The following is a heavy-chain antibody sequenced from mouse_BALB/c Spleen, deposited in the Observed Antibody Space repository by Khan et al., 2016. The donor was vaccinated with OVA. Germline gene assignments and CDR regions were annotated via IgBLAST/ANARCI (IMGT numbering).Heavy chain of an antibody. Sequence: VQLQQSGPELVKPGASVKMSCEASGYTFTSYVIHWAKQKPGQGLEWIGYIYPFNDDPKYNEKFKGKATLTSDTSSSTSYMELRSLTSEDSAVYYWAKNYSDDVYLDYWGQDTTLTVSS. CDR3: AKNYSDDVYLDY. CDR2: IYPFNDDP. V-gene: IGHV1S136*01. J-gene: IGHJ2*01. D-gene: IGHD2-12*01. CDR1: GYTFTSYV.